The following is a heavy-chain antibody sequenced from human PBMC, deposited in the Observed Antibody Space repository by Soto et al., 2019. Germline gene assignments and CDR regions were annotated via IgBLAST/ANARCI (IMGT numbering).Heavy chain of an antibody. V-gene: IGHV4-4*07. Sequence: SDALSLTSTVSGDSISNYYWRWIRQLAGRRLEWLGRIYPNGGTNFNPSLKSRVSMSLDTSKNQFSLRLTSVTAADTAVYFCATERGGVSLLGFDHGGPGTLVTVSS. J-gene: IGHJ4*02. CDR3: ATERGGVSLLGFDH. CDR1: GDSISNYY. D-gene: IGHD1-26*01. CDR2: IYPNGGT.